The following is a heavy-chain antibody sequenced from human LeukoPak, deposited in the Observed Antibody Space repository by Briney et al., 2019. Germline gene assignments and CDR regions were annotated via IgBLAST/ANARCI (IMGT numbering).Heavy chain of an antibody. Sequence: SETLSLTCTVSGGSISSGSYYWSWIRQPAGKGLEWIGRIYTSGSTNYNPSLKSRVTISVDTSKNQFSLKLSSVTAADTAVYYCARLSGYSYGPKSWYFDLWGRGTLVTVSS. CDR2: IYTSGST. V-gene: IGHV4-61*02. D-gene: IGHD5-18*01. CDR1: GGSISSGSYY. CDR3: ARLSGYSYGPKSWYFDL. J-gene: IGHJ2*01.